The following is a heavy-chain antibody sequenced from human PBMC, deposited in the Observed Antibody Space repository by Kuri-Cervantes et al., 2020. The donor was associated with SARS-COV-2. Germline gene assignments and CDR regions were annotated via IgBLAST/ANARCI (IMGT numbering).Heavy chain of an antibody. CDR1: GGTFSSYV. V-gene: IGHV1-69*04. D-gene: IGHD2-2*01. Sequence: SVNVSCKASGGTFSSYVISWVRQAPGQGLEWMGRIIPILGIANYAQKFQGRVTITADISTGTGYMELSSLRYEETAVYYCAGVSDCSSTCFHPTSGGWFDPWGQETLVTVSS. CDR3: AGVSDCSSTCFHPTSGGWFDP. J-gene: IGHJ5*02. CDR2: IIPILGIA.